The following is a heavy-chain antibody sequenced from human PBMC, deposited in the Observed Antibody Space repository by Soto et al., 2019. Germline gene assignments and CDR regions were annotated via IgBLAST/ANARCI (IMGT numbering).Heavy chain of an antibody. CDR1: GFTFDDYT. D-gene: IGHD4-17*01. Sequence: GGSLRLSCAASGFTFDDYTMHWVRQAPGKGLEWVSLISWDGGSTYYADSVKGRFTISRDNSKNSLYLQMNSLRTEDTALYYCAKGGFTVNYYYGMDVWGQGTTVTVSS. J-gene: IGHJ6*02. CDR2: ISWDGGST. CDR3: AKGGFTVNYYYGMDV. V-gene: IGHV3-43*01.